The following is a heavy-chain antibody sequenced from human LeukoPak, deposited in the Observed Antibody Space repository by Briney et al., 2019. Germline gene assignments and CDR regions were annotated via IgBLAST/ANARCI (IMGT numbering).Heavy chain of an antibody. CDR1: GYTFTSYD. V-gene: IGHV1-8*03. CDR3: ARVGDTAAGTDYGMDV. CDR2: MNPNSGNT. D-gene: IGHD6-13*01. Sequence: ASVKVSCKASGYTFTSYDINWVRQATGQGLEWMGWMNPNSGNTGYAQKFQGRVTITRNTSISTAYMELSSLRSEDTAVYYCARVGDTAAGTDYGMDVWGQGTTVTVSS. J-gene: IGHJ6*02.